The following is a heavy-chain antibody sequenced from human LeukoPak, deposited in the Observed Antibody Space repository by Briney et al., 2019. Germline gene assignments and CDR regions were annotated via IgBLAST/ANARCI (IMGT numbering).Heavy chain of an antibody. CDR2: IYYSGST. Sequence: PSQTLSLTCTVSGGSISSGVYYWSWIRQHPGKGLEWIGYIYYSGSTYYNPSLKSRVTISVDTSKNQFSLKLSSVTAADTAVYYCATTAVVPAAYVRYYFDYWGQGTLVTVSS. V-gene: IGHV4-31*03. J-gene: IGHJ4*02. CDR3: ATTAVVPAAYVRYYFDY. D-gene: IGHD2-2*01. CDR1: GGSISSGVYY.